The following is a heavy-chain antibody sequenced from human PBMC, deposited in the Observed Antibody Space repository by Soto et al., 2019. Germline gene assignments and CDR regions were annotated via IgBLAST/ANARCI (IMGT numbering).Heavy chain of an antibody. CDR1: GDTFTSYA. Sequence: XVKVSCKASGDTFTSYAMHWVRQAPGQRLEWMAWXNAGNXNTKYSQKFQXXVTITTDXXMSKDYMEMSSLRSEDTAMYYCATGLTGYYLGYWGQGTLVTVSS. CDR3: ATGLTGYYLGY. CDR2: XNAGNXNT. D-gene: IGHD3-9*01. J-gene: IGHJ4*02. V-gene: IGHV1-3*01.